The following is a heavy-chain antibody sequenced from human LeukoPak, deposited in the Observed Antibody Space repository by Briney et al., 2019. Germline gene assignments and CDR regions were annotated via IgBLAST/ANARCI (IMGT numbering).Heavy chain of an antibody. Sequence: GGSLRLSCAASGFIFSYYGMTWVRQAPGKGLEWVSYTGHDSTTIYYADFVKGRFTISRDSAKNSLYLQMNSLRDEDTAVYYCARGQYSSSPDYWGQGTLVTVSS. D-gene: IGHD6-13*01. J-gene: IGHJ4*02. CDR2: TGHDSTTI. CDR3: ARGQYSSSPDY. CDR1: GFIFSYYG. V-gene: IGHV3-48*02.